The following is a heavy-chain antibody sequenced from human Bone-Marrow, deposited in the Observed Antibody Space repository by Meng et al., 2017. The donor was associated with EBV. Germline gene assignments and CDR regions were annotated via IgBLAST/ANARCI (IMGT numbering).Heavy chain of an antibody. Sequence: QVQLVEEGAEVKKPGARGKVSCKASGNTFTGYYMHGVRQAPGQGLEWMGRINPNSGGTNYAQKFEGRVTMTRDTSIRTAYMELSRLRSDDTAVYYCARRVTMVRGVITNWFDPWGQGTLVTVSS. CDR1: GNTFTGYY. V-gene: IGHV1-2*06. D-gene: IGHD3-10*01. CDR2: INPNSGGT. J-gene: IGHJ5*02. CDR3: ARRVTMVRGVITNWFDP.